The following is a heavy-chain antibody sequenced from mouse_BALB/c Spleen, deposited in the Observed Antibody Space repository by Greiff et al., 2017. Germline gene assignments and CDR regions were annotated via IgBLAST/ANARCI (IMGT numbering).Heavy chain of an antibody. CDR3: ARFPVYYDYAYFDY. Sequence: VQLQQSAAELARPGASVKMSCKASGYTFTSYTMHWVKQRPGPGLEWIGYINPSSGYTEYNQKFKDKTTLTADKSSSTAYMQLSSLTSEDSAVYYCARFPVYYDYAYFDYWGQGTTLTVSS. V-gene: IGHV1-4*02. CDR1: GYTFTSYT. CDR2: INPSSGYT. D-gene: IGHD2-4*01. J-gene: IGHJ2*01.